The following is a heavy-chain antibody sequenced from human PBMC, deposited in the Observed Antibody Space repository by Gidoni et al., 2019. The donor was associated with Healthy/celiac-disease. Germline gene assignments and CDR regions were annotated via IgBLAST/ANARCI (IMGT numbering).Heavy chain of an antibody. Sequence: VQLLQSGAEVKKPGESLKISCKGSGYRFTSYWIGWVRQMPGKGLEWMGIIYPGDSDNRYSPSFQGQVTISADKSISTAYLQWSSLKASDTAMYYCARQYYDFWSGYWNFDYWGQGTLVTVSS. CDR1: GYRFTSYW. V-gene: IGHV5-51*01. CDR3: ARQYYDFWSGYWNFDY. D-gene: IGHD3-3*01. CDR2: IYPGDSDN. J-gene: IGHJ4*02.